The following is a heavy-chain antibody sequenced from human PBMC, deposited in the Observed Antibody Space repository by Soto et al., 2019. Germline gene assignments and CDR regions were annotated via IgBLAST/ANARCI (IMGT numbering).Heavy chain of an antibody. J-gene: IGHJ6*02. CDR3: ARGVRFLESHDYYYCMDV. D-gene: IGHD3-3*01. Sequence: SQTLSLTCAISGDSVSSNSAAWNWIRQSPSRGLEWLGRTYYRSKWYNDYAVSVKSRITINPDTSKNQFTLQRNSVTPEDTAVYYCARGVRFLESHDYYYCMDVWGQGTTVTVSS. V-gene: IGHV6-1*01. CDR2: TYYRSKWYN. CDR1: GDSVSSNSAA.